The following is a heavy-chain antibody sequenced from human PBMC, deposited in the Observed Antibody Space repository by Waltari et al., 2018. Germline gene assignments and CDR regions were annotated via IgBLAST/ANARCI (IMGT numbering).Heavy chain of an antibody. V-gene: IGHV4-61*02. CDR1: GGSISSGSYY. D-gene: IGHD1-26*01. Sequence: QVQLQESGPGLVKPSQPLSLTCTVPGGSISSGSYYWSWIRQPAGKGLEWIGRIYTSGSTNYNPSLKSRVTISVDTSKNQFSLKLSSVTAADTAVYYCAREPTIVEGGFDIWGQGTMVTVSS. CDR3: AREPTIVEGGFDI. CDR2: IYTSGST. J-gene: IGHJ3*02.